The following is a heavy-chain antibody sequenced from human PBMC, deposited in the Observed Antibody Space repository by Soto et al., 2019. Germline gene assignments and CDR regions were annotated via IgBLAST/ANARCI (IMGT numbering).Heavy chain of an antibody. D-gene: IGHD2-2*01. CDR2: IWYDGSNK. J-gene: IGHJ5*02. Sequence: GGSLRLSCAASGFTFSSYGMHWVRQAPGKGLEWVAVIWYDGSNKYYADSVKGRFTISRDNSKNTLYLQMNSLRAEDTAVYYCARDNQLLPGGRSWFDPWGQETLVTVSS. CDR1: GFTFSSYG. V-gene: IGHV3-33*01. CDR3: ARDNQLLPGGRSWFDP.